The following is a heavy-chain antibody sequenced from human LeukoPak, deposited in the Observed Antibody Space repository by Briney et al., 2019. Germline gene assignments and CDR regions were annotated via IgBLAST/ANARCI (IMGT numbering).Heavy chain of an antibody. CDR2: ISYDGSNK. CDR1: GFTFSSYA. V-gene: IGHV3-30*04. CDR3: ARDPYARPYGPGYSSSWYESVY. J-gene: IGHJ4*02. Sequence: GGSLRLSCAASGFTFSSYAMHWVRQAPGKGLEWVAVISYDGSNKYYADSVKGRFTISRDNSKNTLYLQMNSLRAEDTAVYYCARDPYARPYGPGYSSSWYESVYWGQGTLVTVSS. D-gene: IGHD6-13*01.